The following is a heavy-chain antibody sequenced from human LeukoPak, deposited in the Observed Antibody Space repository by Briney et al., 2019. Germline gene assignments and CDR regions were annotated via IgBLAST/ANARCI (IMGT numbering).Heavy chain of an antibody. CDR3: ARSRSGTYDY. Sequence: GGSLRLSCAASGFTFSDYYMSWIRQAPGKGLEWVSYISSSSSYTNYADSVKGRFTISRDNAKNSLYLQMNSLRAEDTAVYFCARSRSGTYDYWGQGTLVTVSS. V-gene: IGHV3-11*03. D-gene: IGHD1-26*01. J-gene: IGHJ4*02. CDR1: GFTFSDYY. CDR2: ISSSSSYT.